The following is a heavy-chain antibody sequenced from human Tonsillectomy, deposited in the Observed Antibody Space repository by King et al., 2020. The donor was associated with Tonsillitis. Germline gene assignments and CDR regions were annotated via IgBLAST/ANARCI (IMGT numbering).Heavy chain of an antibody. D-gene: IGHD6-19*01. CDR3: AKDARGWLVYYFDY. J-gene: IGHJ4*02. Sequence: VQLVESGGGVVQPGRSLRLSCAASGFTFSSYGMHWVRQAPGKGLEWVAVISYDGSNKYYADSMKGRFTISRDNSKNTLYLQMNSLRAEDTAVYYCAKDARGWLVYYFDYWGQGTLVTVSS. CDR2: ISYDGSNK. CDR1: GFTFSSYG. V-gene: IGHV3-30*18.